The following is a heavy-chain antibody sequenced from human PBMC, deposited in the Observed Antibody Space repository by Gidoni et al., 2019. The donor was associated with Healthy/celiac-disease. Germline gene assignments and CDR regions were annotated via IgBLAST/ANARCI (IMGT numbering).Heavy chain of an antibody. J-gene: IGHJ4*02. CDR3: ARDASSGYYDY. D-gene: IGHD3-22*01. CDR1: RYTFTSYG. CDR2: ISAYNGNT. V-gene: IGHV1-18*01. Sequence: QAQPVQSGAEVKNPGALAKVPYKASRYTFTSYGISWVRQAPGQGIEWMGWISAYNGNTNYAQKLQGRVTMTTDTSTSTAYMELRSLRSDDTAVYYCARDASSGYYDYWGQGTLVTVSS.